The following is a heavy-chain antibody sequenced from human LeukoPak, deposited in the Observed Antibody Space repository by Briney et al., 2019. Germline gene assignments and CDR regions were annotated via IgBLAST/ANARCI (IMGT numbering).Heavy chain of an antibody. Sequence: GGSLRLSCAASGFTFSSHEMNWVRQAPGKGLEWVSYISSSGSTKYYADSVKGRFTISRDNAKNSQYLQMNSLRAEDTAVYYCARAFQELPQLYYYYYMDVWGKGTTVTVSS. V-gene: IGHV3-48*03. J-gene: IGHJ6*03. CDR3: ARAFQELPQLYYYYYMDV. CDR1: GFTFSSHE. CDR2: ISSSGSTK. D-gene: IGHD6-13*01.